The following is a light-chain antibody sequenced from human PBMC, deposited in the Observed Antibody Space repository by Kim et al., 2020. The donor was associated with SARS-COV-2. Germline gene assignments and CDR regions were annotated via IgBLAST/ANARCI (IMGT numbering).Light chain of an antibody. V-gene: IGKV1-6*01. CDR3: LQDYNHLGT. Sequence: AIQMTQSPSSLSASVGDRVTITCRASQDISHNLGWYQQKPGKAPKLLIYAASTLQVGVPSRFSGSGSGTDFTLTISSLQPEDFATYYCLQDYNHLGTFGQGTKVDIK. CDR2: AAS. CDR1: QDISHN. J-gene: IGKJ1*01.